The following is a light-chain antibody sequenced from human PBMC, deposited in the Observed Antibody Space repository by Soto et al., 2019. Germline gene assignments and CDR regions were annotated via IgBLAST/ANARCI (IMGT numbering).Light chain of an antibody. Sequence: NFMLTQPHSVSESPGKTVVISCSRSSGSIASNYVQWYQHRPDSAPTTVIYENNQRPSGVPDRFSGSIDSSSNSASLTISGLKTEDEADYYCQSYDTTTVVFGGGTQLTVL. CDR3: QSYDTTTVV. J-gene: IGLJ7*01. V-gene: IGLV6-57*03. CDR2: ENN. CDR1: SGSIASNY.